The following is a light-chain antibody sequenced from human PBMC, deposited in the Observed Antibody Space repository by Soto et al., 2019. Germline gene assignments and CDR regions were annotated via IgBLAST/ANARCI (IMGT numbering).Light chain of an antibody. J-gene: IGLJ1*01. Sequence: QSVLTQPASVYGSPGQSITISCTGTSSDVGSYNYVSWYQHHPGKAPKLMIYDVSNRPSGVSNRFSGSKSGNTASLSIPGLQPEDEADYYCSSYRTSNTRQIVCGTGTKVTVL. V-gene: IGLV2-14*03. CDR1: SSDVGSYNY. CDR3: SSYRTSNTRQIV. CDR2: DVS.